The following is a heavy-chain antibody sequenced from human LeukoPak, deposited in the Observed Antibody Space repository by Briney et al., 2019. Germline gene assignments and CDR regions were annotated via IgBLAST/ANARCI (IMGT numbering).Heavy chain of an antibody. V-gene: IGHV1-8*01. CDR2: VNPSSGVT. CDR3: ARKRRSYCSGGSCYSPSLGY. J-gene: IGHJ4*02. Sequence: ASVKVSCKAFGYTFTTYDINWVRQATGQGLEWMGWVNPSSGVTRYAQKFQGRVTMTRNTSISTAYMELSSLRSEDTAMYYCARKRRSYCSGGSCYSPSLGYWGQGTLVTVSS. D-gene: IGHD2-15*01. CDR1: GYTFTTYD.